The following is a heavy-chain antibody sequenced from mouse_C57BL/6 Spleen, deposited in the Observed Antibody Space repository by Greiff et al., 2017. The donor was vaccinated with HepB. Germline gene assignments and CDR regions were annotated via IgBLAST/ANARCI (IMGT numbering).Heavy chain of an antibody. V-gene: IGHV14-2*01. J-gene: IGHJ3*01. D-gene: IGHD2-5*01. CDR1: GFNIKDYY. CDR2: IDPEDGET. CDR3: ATSYYSNPAWFAY. Sequence: EVQVVESGAELVKPGASVKLSCTASGFNIKDYYMHWVKQRTEQGLEWIGRIDPEDGETKYAPKFQGKATITADTSSNTAYLPLSSLTSEDTAVYYCATSYYSNPAWFAYWGQGTLVTVSA.